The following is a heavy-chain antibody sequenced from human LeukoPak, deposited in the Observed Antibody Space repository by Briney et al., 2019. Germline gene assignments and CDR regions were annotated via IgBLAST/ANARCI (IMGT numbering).Heavy chain of an antibody. CDR3: ARIGGYSYGGALDY. CDR2: IYYSGST. J-gene: IGHJ4*02. Sequence: SETLSLTCTVSGGSISSYYWSWIRQPPGKGLEWIGYIYYSGSTNYNPSLKSRVTISVDTSKNQFSLKLSSVTAADTAVYYCARIGGYSYGGALDYWGQGTLVTVSS. CDR1: GGSISSYY. D-gene: IGHD5-18*01. V-gene: IGHV4-59*08.